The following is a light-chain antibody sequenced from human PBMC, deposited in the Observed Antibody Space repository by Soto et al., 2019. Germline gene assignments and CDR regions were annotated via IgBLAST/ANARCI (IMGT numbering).Light chain of an antibody. J-gene: IGKJ4*01. Sequence: IQKTQSPSPPSAFVGDRVTNTCRASQSISRWLAWYQQKPGKAPQVLIYDASILQSGVPSRFSGSGSGSQFTLTISSLQPDDVATYYCQQYDSDSSFGGGTKV. V-gene: IGKV1-5*01. CDR3: QQYDSDSS. CDR2: DAS. CDR1: QSISRW.